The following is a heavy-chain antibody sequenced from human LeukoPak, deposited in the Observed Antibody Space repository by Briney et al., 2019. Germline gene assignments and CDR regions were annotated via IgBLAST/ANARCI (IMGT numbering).Heavy chain of an antibody. CDR2: INPSGGVT. D-gene: IGHD2-21*02. Sequence: ASVKVSCKASGYTFSGYYMHWVRQAPGQGLEWMGWINPSGGVTNYALKFQGRVTMTRDTSISTAYMELSSLRSDDTAVYYCAREGEGEVTAIDYWGQGTLVTVSS. CDR3: AREGEGEVTAIDY. V-gene: IGHV1-2*02. CDR1: GYTFSGYY. J-gene: IGHJ4*02.